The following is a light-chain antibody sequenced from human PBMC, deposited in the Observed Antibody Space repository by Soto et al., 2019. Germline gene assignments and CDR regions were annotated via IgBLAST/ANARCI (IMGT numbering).Light chain of an antibody. CDR2: DAY. J-gene: IGKJ5*01. V-gene: IGKV3-11*01. CDR1: QIIGLA. Sequence: EIVLTQSPATLSLSPGERATLSCRASQIIGLAIAWYQHKPGQAPRLLIYDAYNRATGIPPRFSGSGSGTDLTLTISSLEPEDSAVYYCQQRHMWPITFGQGTRREIK. CDR3: QQRHMWPIT.